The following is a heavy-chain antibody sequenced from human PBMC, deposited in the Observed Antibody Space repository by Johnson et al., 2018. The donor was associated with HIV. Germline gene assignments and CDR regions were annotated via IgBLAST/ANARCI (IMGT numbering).Heavy chain of an antibody. CDR2: IKQDGSEK. D-gene: IGHD2-15*01. Sequence: VQLVESGGGLVQPGGSLRLSCAASGFTFSSYWMTWVRQAPGKGLEWVANIKQDGSEKYYADSVKGRFTIPRDNSKNTLYLQMSSLRADDTAVYYCARKESAYCSGGSCGTDAFDIWGQGTMVTVSS. V-gene: IGHV3-7*02. J-gene: IGHJ3*02. CDR1: GFTFSSYW. CDR3: ARKESAYCSGGSCGTDAFDI.